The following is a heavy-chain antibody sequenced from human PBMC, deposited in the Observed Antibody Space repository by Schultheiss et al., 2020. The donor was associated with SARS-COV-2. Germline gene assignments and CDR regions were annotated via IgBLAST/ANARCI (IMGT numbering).Heavy chain of an antibody. V-gene: IGHV3-21*01. CDR2: ISSSSSYI. CDR3: ARDRSGLSSSSY. Sequence: GGSLRLSCAASGFTFSSYGMHWVRQAPGKGLEWVSSISSSSSYIYYADSVKGRFTISRDNAKNSLYLQMNSLRAEDTAVYYCARDRSGLSSSSYWGQGTLVTVSS. J-gene: IGHJ4*02. CDR1: GFTFSSYG. D-gene: IGHD6-13*01.